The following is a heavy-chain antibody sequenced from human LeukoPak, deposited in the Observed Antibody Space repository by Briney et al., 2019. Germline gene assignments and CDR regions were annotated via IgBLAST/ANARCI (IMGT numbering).Heavy chain of an antibody. J-gene: IGHJ4*02. CDR3: ASSSWYYYFDY. D-gene: IGHD6-13*01. CDR1: GFTFSSYG. Sequence: GGSLRLSCAASGFTFSSYGMSWVRQAPGKGLEWVSAISGSGGSTYYADSVKGRFTISRDNSKNTLYLQMNSLRAEDTAVYYCASSSWYYYFDYWGQGTLVTVSS. V-gene: IGHV3-23*01. CDR2: ISGSGGST.